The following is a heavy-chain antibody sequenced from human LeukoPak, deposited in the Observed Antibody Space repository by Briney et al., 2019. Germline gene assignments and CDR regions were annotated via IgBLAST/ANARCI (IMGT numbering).Heavy chain of an antibody. J-gene: IGHJ4*02. CDR1: GGSISSCY. CDR3: ARGGRIYDILTGYQRGEFDY. Sequence: SETLSLTCTVSGGSISSCYWSWIRQPPGKGLECIGYIYYSGSTNYNPSLKSRVTISVDTSKNQFSLKLSSVTAADTAVYYCARGGRIYDILTGYQRGEFDYWGQGTLVTVSS. V-gene: IGHV4-59*01. D-gene: IGHD3-9*01. CDR2: IYYSGST.